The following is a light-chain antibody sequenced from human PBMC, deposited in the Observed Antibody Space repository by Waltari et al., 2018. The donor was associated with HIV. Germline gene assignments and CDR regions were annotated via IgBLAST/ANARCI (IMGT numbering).Light chain of an antibody. CDR3: QAWDRSSGV. V-gene: IGLV3-1*01. Sequence: SCELTPPPSVSVSSGQPAIITCSAHHLEPKYGGWYQQQPGRNPVLVIYKGTKRRPGMPERCSGSKSANKATLTTSGTQAMDEADDYCQAWDRSSGVFGTGTKVTVL. J-gene: IGLJ1*01. CDR1: HLEPKY. CDR2: KGT.